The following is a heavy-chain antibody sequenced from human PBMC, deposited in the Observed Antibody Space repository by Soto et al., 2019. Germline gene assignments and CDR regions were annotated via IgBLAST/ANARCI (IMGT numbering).Heavy chain of an antibody. Sequence: GGSLRLACATSGFTFSSYWMHWVRQVPGKGLVWVSRINSDGSSIKYADSVRGRFTISRDNARNTLYLEMSSLRVEDTALYYCARRIAVAGTYDYWGQGTLVTVSS. CDR2: INSDGSSI. CDR3: ARRIAVAGTYDY. J-gene: IGHJ4*02. D-gene: IGHD6-19*01. V-gene: IGHV3-74*03. CDR1: GFTFSSYW.